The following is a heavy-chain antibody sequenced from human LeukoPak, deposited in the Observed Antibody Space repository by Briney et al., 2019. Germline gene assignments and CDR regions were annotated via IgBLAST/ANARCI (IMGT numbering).Heavy chain of an antibody. V-gene: IGHV3-30*04. Sequence: GRSLRLSCAASGFTFSSYAMHWVRQAPGKGLEWAAVISYDGSNKYYADSVKGRFTISRDNSKNTLYLQMNSLRAEDTAVYYCARDESYYDILTGVGYWGQGTLVTVSS. D-gene: IGHD3-9*01. J-gene: IGHJ4*02. CDR2: ISYDGSNK. CDR1: GFTFSSYA. CDR3: ARDESYYDILTGVGY.